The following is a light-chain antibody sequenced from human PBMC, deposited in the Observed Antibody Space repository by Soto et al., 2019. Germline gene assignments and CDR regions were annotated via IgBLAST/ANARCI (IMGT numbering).Light chain of an antibody. CDR2: GAS. V-gene: IGKV3-20*01. Sequence: EIVLTQSPGTLSLSAEERATLSCRASQSIGSSYLAWYQQKPGQAPRLLIYGASTRATGIPDRFSGSGSGTDFTLTINSVAPEDFAVYYCQEYVSLPITFGQGTRLEIK. J-gene: IGKJ5*01. CDR3: QEYVSLPIT. CDR1: QSIGSSY.